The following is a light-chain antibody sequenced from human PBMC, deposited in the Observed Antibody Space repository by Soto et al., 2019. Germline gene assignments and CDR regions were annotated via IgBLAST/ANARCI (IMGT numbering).Light chain of an antibody. V-gene: IGKV3-15*01. CDR2: GAS. CDR1: QSVSSN. Sequence: EIVMTQSPATLSVSPGERATLSCRASQSVSSNLAWYQQKPGQAPRLLSYGASTRATGIPARFSGSGSGTAFTLTISSLQSDDFALYYCQQYNNWPATFGPGTKVDIK. J-gene: IGKJ3*01. CDR3: QQYNNWPAT.